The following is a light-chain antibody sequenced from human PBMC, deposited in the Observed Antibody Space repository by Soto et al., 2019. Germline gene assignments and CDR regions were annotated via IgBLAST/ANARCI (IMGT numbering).Light chain of an antibody. CDR2: STS. V-gene: IGLV7-43*01. J-gene: IGLJ3*02. CDR1: TGVVTSGYY. Sequence: QAVVTQEPSLTVSPGGTVTLTCASSTGVVTSGYYPNWFQQKRGHAPRALIYSTSHKHSWTPARFSGSLLGGKAALTLSGVQPEDEAEYYCLLYYGGAWVFGGGTKLTVL. CDR3: LLYYGGAWV.